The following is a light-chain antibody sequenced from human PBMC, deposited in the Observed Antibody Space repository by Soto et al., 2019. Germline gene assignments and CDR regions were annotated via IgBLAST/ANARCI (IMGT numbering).Light chain of an antibody. Sequence: DIQMTQSPSTLSASVVDRVTITCRASQIISDYLAWYQQKPGKAPKLLIYDASNLGSGVPSTFSGSGSGTEFTLTISSLQPDDFATYYCQQYYTYWHMFGQGTKVDIK. CDR2: DAS. CDR1: QIISDY. CDR3: QQYYTYWHM. V-gene: IGKV1-5*01. J-gene: IGKJ1*01.